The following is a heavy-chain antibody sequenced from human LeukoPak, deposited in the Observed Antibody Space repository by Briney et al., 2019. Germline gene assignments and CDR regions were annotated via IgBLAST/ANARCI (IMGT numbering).Heavy chain of an antibody. CDR1: GFIFSSCW. J-gene: IGHJ4*02. D-gene: IGHD4-17*01. Sequence: GGSLRLSCAASGFIFSSCWMSWVRQAPGKGLEWVASINQDGSDKRHADSVKGRFTISRDNAKNSLSLQVNSPRAEDTAVYYCATLKDAVTTFDNWGQGTLVTVPS. CDR2: INQDGSDK. CDR3: ATLKDAVTTFDN. V-gene: IGHV3-7*01.